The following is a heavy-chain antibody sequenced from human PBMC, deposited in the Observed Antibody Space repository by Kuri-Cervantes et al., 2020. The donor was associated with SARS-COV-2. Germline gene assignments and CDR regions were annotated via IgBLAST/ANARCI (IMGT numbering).Heavy chain of an antibody. CDR1: GFTFDDYA. CDR3: AKEGSAVAGLYYYYYMDV. CDR2: ISWNSGSI. V-gene: IGHV3-9*01. D-gene: IGHD6-19*01. J-gene: IGHJ6*03. Sequence: GGSLRLSCAASGFTFDDYAMHWVRQAPGKGLEWVSGISWNSGSIGYADSVKGRFTISRDNSKNSLYLQMNSLRAEDTALYYCAKEGSAVAGLYYYYYMDVWGKGTTVTVSS.